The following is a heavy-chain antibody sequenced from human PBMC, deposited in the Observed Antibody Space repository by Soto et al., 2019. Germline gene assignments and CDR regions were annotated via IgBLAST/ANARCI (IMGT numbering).Heavy chain of an antibody. CDR3: ARDPSVVVITTGSEFQH. D-gene: IGHD3-22*01. J-gene: IGHJ1*01. Sequence: QVQLVQSGAEVKKPGSSVKVSCKASGGTFSSYAISWVRQAPGQGLEWMGGIIPIFGTTNYAQKFQGRVTITADESTSTAYMELSSLRSEDTAVYYCARDPSVVVITTGSEFQHWGQGTLVTVSS. V-gene: IGHV1-69*01. CDR1: GGTFSSYA. CDR2: IIPIFGTT.